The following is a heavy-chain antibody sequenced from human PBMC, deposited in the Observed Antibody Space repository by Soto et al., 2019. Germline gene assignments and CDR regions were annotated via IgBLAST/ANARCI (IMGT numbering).Heavy chain of an antibody. V-gene: IGHV3-33*01. CDR1: GFIFSNYG. D-gene: IGHD3-10*01. Sequence: GGSLRLSCVASGFIFSNYGMHWVRQAPGKGLEWVAVIWYDGSNKYYADSVKGRFTISRDNSKNTLYVQMNSLRAEDTVVYFCARDRAYYYGSGKYPEYFYGMDVWGQGTTVTVSS. CDR2: IWYDGSNK. CDR3: ARDRAYYYGSGKYPEYFYGMDV. J-gene: IGHJ6*02.